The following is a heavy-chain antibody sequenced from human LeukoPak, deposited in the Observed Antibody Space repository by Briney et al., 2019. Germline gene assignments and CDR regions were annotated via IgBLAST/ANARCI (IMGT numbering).Heavy chain of an antibody. Sequence: SETLSLTCTVSGGSISSSSYYWGWIRQPPGKGLEWIGSIYYSGSTYYNPSLKSRVTISEGTSKNQFSLKLSSVTAADTAVYYCARHGVGDSSNWYYFDYWGQGTLVTVSS. CDR3: ARHGVGDSSNWYYFDY. J-gene: IGHJ4*02. V-gene: IGHV4-39*01. CDR1: GGSISSSSYY. D-gene: IGHD6-13*01. CDR2: IYYSGST.